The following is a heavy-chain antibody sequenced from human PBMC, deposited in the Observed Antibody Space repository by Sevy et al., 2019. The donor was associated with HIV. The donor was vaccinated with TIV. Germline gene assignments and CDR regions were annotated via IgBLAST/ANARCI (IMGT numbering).Heavy chain of an antibody. CDR3: TRWKAAQSIFDY. CDR2: LKSDVYGGTV. V-gene: IGHV3-49*04. D-gene: IGHD6-13*01. J-gene: IGHJ4*02. CDR1: GFTFSGYW. Sequence: GGSLRLSCAASGFTFSGYWMNWVRQAPGKGLEWVAFLKSDVYGGTVDHAASVRGRFVISRDDSKTIAYLQMNDLKTEDTGVYYCTRWKAAQSIFDYWGQGALVTVSS.